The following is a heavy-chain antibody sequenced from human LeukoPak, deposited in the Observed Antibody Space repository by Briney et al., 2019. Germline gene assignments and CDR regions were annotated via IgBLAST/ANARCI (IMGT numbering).Heavy chain of an antibody. V-gene: IGHV3-11*01. J-gene: IGHJ4*02. D-gene: IGHD3-10*01. Sequence: GGSLRLSCAASGFNFSQFYMSWNRQAPGKGLEWISYISISSRTIYYADSVKGRFTISRDNAKNSLYLQMNSLRAEDTAVYYCVRDLNYYGLDSWGQGSLVTVSS. CDR1: GFNFSQFY. CDR3: VRDLNYYGLDS. CDR2: ISISSRTI.